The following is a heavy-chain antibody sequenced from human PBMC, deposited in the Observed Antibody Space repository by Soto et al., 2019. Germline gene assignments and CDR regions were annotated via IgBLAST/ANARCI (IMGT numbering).Heavy chain of an antibody. CDR2: MNPNSGNT. CDR3: ARGRGIAVAGYFDY. Sequence: ASVKVSCKASGYTFTSYDINWVRQATGQGLEWMGWMNPNSGNTGYAQKFQGRVTMTRNTSISTAYMELSSLRSEDTAVYYCARGRGIAVAGYFDYWGQGSLVTVSS. D-gene: IGHD6-19*01. V-gene: IGHV1-8*01. J-gene: IGHJ4*02. CDR1: GYTFTSYD.